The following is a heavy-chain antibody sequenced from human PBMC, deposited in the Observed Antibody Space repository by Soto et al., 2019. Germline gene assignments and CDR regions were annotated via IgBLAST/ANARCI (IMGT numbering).Heavy chain of an antibody. CDR1: GGSISSYY. CDR2: IYYSGST. J-gene: IGHJ5*02. D-gene: IGHD6-13*01. Sequence: PSETLSLTCTVSGGSISSYYWSWIRQPPGKGLEWIGYIYYSGSTNYNPSLKSRVTISVDTSKNQFCLKLSSVTAADTAVYYCARRVPYSSSWYFDNWFDPWGQGTLVTVSS. V-gene: IGHV4-59*01. CDR3: ARRVPYSSSWYFDNWFDP.